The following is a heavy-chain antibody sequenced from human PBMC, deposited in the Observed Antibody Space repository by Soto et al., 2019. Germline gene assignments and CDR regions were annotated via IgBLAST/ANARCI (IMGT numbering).Heavy chain of an antibody. V-gene: IGHV3-73*01. CDR1: GFTFSGSA. CDR3: SRQASDFWSGKPQYYMDV. D-gene: IGHD3-3*01. CDR2: IRSKPNNYAT. J-gene: IGHJ6*03. Sequence: EVQLVESGGGLVQPGGSLKLSCAASGFTFSGSAMHWVRQASGKGLEWVGRIRSKPNNYATAYGASVKGRFTISRDDSKNKAYLQMKSLNTEETAVYYCSRQASDFWSGKPQYYMDVWGKGTTVTVSS.